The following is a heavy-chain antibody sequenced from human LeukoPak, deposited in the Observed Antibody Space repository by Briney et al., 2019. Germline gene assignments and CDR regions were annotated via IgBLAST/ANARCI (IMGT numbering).Heavy chain of an antibody. CDR2: ISGSGGST. D-gene: IGHD5-18*01. CDR3: ARDHTAMVSNPDY. V-gene: IGHV3-23*01. J-gene: IGHJ4*02. Sequence: GGSLRLSCAASGFTFSSYAMSWVRQAPGKGLEWVSAISGSGGSTYYADSVKGRFTISRDNSKNTLYLQMNSLRAEDTAVYYCARDHTAMVSNPDYWGQGTLVTVSS. CDR1: GFTFSSYA.